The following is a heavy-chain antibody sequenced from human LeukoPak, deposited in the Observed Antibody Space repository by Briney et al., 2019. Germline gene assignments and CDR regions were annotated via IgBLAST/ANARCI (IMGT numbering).Heavy chain of an antibody. D-gene: IGHD2-21*02. CDR1: GGTFSSYA. Sequence: EASVKVSCKASGGTFSSYAISWVRQAPGQGLEWMGGIIPIFGTANYAQKFQGRVTITADESTSTAYMELSSLRSEDTAVYYCARGPYCGGDCYFGYWGQGTLVTVSS. CDR3: ARGPYCGGDCYFGY. V-gene: IGHV1-69*13. J-gene: IGHJ4*02. CDR2: IIPIFGTA.